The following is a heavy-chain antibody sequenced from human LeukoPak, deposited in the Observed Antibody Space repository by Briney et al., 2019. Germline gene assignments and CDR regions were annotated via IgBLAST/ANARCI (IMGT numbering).Heavy chain of an antibody. D-gene: IGHD6-19*01. J-gene: IGHJ4*02. Sequence: SQTLSLTCSVSGGSISSYYWSWIRQPRGRGLEWIGYIYYSGSTNYNPSLKSRVTISVDTSKNQFSLKLSSVTAADTAVYYCARQGIAVAFDYWGQGTLVTVSS. CDR1: GGSISSYY. CDR2: IYYSGST. CDR3: ARQGIAVAFDY. V-gene: IGHV4-59*08.